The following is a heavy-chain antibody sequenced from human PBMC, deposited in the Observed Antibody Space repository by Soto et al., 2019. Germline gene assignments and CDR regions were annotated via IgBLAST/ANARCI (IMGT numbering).Heavy chain of an antibody. CDR1: GGTFSSYA. CDR2: IIPIFGTA. J-gene: IGHJ3*02. Sequence: SVKVSCKASGGTFSSYAISWVRQAPGQGLEWMGGIIPIFGTANYAQKFQGRVTITADESTSTAYMELSSLRSEDTAVYYCARVQQAYYYYDSSGYSPYAFDIWGQGTMVTV. CDR3: ARVQQAYYYYDSSGYSPYAFDI. V-gene: IGHV1-69*13. D-gene: IGHD3-22*01.